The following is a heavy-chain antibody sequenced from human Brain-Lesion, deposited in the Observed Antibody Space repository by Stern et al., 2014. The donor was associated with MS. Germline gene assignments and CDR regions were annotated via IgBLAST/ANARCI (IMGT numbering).Heavy chain of an antibody. D-gene: IGHD2-2*01. CDR2: IFNSGST. Sequence: DQLVESGPGLVKPSQTLSLSCTVSGGSISSGGYYWSWIRQPAGKGLEWIGRIFNSGSTSYNPSHKSRVPISIDTSKNQFSLRLNSMTAADTAVYYCARGRVVPGFQYYATDVWGQGTTVIVSS. V-gene: IGHV4-61*02. CDR3: ARGRVVPGFQYYATDV. CDR1: GGSISSGGYY. J-gene: IGHJ6*02.